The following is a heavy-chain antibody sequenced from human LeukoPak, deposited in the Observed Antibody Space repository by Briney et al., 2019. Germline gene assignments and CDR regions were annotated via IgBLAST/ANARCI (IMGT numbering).Heavy chain of an antibody. J-gene: IGHJ4*02. CDR3: ARRGPSVAGPYDY. D-gene: IGHD6-19*01. V-gene: IGHV3-7*01. CDR2: KQDGSEK. Sequence: KQDGSEKYYVDSVKGRFTISRDNAKNSLYLQMNSLRAEDTAVYYCARRGPSVAGPYDYWGQGTLVTVSS.